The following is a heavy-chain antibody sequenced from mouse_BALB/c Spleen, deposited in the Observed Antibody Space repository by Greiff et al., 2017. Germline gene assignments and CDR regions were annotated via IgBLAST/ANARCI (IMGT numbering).Heavy chain of an antibody. V-gene: IGHV5-4*02. CDR3: ARDRGRDRGYAMDY. J-gene: IGHJ4*01. D-gene: IGHD3-2*01. Sequence: EVHLVESGGGLVKPGGSLKLSCAASGFTFSDYYMYWVRQTPEKRLEWVATISDGGSYTYYPDSVKGRFTISRDNAKNNLYLQMSSLKSEDTAMYYCARDRGRDRGYAMDYWGQGTSVTVPS. CDR1: GFTFSDYY. CDR2: ISDGGSYT.